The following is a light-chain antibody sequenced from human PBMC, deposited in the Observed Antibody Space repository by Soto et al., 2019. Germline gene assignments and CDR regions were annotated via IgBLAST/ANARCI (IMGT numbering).Light chain of an antibody. V-gene: IGLV4-60*03. CDR2: LEGSGTY. CDR3: ETWDSNTVI. Sequence: QRVLTQSSSASASLGSSVKLTCTLSSGHSTYIIAWHQQQPGKAPRYLMKLEGSGTYNKGGGVPDRFSGSSSGADRYLAISNLQSEDEADYYCETWDSNTVIFGGGTKLTVL. CDR1: SGHSTYI. J-gene: IGLJ2*01.